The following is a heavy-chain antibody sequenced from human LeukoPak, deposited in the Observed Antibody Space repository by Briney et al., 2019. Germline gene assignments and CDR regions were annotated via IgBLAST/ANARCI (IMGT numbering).Heavy chain of an antibody. D-gene: IGHD3-9*01. CDR3: AKCILTGYYKGYMDV. Sequence: GGSLRLSCAASGFTFSSHGMNWVRQAPGKGLEWVSGISPSGGITYYTDSVKGRFTISRDNSKNTVSLQMNSLRAEDTAVYYCAKCILTGYYKGYMDVWGKGTTVTISS. J-gene: IGHJ6*03. CDR2: ISPSGGIT. V-gene: IGHV3-23*01. CDR1: GFTFSSHG.